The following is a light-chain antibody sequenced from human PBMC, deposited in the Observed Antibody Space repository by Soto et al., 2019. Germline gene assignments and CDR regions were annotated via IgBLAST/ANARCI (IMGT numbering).Light chain of an antibody. Sequence: EIVLTQSPATLSLSPGERATLSCRASQSVSRYLAWYQQKPGQTPRRLIYDASHRATGIPARFSGSGSGTDFTLTITSLEPEDFAVYDCQQQSNRPPLTFGGGTKVEIK. CDR1: QSVSRY. CDR3: QQQSNRPPLT. J-gene: IGKJ4*01. CDR2: DAS. V-gene: IGKV3-11*01.